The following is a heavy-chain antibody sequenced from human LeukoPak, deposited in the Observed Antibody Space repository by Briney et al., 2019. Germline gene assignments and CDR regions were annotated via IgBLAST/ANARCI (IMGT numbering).Heavy chain of an antibody. V-gene: IGHV1-2*02. Sequence: ASVKVSCKASGYTFTGYYMHWVRQAPGQGLEWMGWINPNSGGTNYAQKFQGRVTMTRDTSISTAYMELSRLRSDDTAVYYCARHLGKYYYDSSGYYSVISYYYYGMDVWGQGTTVTVSS. CDR1: GYTFTGYY. D-gene: IGHD3-22*01. CDR2: INPNSGGT. CDR3: ARHLGKYYYDSSGYYSVISYYYYGMDV. J-gene: IGHJ6*02.